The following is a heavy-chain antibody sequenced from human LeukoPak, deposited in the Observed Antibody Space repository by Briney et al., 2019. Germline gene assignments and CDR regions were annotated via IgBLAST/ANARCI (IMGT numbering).Heavy chain of an antibody. CDR1: GFTFSSYS. CDR2: ISYDGSNK. D-gene: IGHD6-13*01. CDR3: AKVDSSSWYGPYYGMDV. V-gene: IGHV3-30*18. J-gene: IGHJ6*02. Sequence: GGSLRLSCAASGFTFSSYSMNWVRQAPGKGLEWVAVISYDGSNKYYADSVKGRFTISRDNSKNTLYLQMNSLRAEDTAVYYCAKVDSSSWYGPYYGMDVWGQGTTVTVSS.